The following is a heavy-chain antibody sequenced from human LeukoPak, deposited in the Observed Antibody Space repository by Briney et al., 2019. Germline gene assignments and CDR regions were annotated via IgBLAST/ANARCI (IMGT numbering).Heavy chain of an antibody. D-gene: IGHD3-10*01. CDR2: IYSGGST. Sequence: GGSLRLSCAASGFTVSSNYMSWVRQAPGKGLEWVSVIYSGGSTYYADPVKGRFTISRDNSKNTLYLQMNSLRAEDTAVYYCARDGITMVRGVIKYYYGMDVWGQGTTVTVSS. V-gene: IGHV3-53*01. J-gene: IGHJ6*02. CDR3: ARDGITMVRGVIKYYYGMDV. CDR1: GFTVSSNY.